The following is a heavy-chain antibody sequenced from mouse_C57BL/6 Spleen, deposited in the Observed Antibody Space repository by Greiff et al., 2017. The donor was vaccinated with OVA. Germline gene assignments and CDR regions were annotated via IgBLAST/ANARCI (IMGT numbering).Heavy chain of an antibody. V-gene: IGHV1-19*01. CDR2: INPYNGGT. CDR1: GYTFTDYY. D-gene: IGHD2-4*01. J-gene: IGHJ4*01. CDR3: ARKGDDYDYAMDY. Sequence: EVQLQQSGPVLVKPGASVQMSCKASGYTFTDYYMNWVKQSHGKSLEWIGVINPYNGGTSYNQKFKGKATLTVDKSSSTAYMELNSLTSEDSAVYYCARKGDDYDYAMDYWGQGTSVTVSS.